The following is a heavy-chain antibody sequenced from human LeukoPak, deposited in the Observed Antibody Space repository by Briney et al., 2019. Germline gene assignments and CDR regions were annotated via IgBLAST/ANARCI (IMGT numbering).Heavy chain of an antibody. V-gene: IGHV3-23*01. D-gene: IGHD3-10*01. Sequence: GGSLRLSCAASGFTFSSYAMSWVRQAPGKGLEWVSAISGSGGSTYYADSVKGRFTISRDNSKNTLYLQMNSLRAEDTAVYYCAKEYIWFRELSTDAFDIWGQGTMVTVSS. CDR2: ISGSGGST. CDR1: GFTFSSYA. J-gene: IGHJ3*02. CDR3: AKEYIWFRELSTDAFDI.